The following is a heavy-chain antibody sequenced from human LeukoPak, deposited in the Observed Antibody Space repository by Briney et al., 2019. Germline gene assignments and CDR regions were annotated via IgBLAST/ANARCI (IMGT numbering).Heavy chain of an antibody. CDR3: AKIVGATSY. D-gene: IGHD1-26*01. CDR2: IWYDGSNK. CDR1: GFTFSSYG. Sequence: GRSLRLSCAASGFTFSSYGMHWVRQAPGKGLEWVAVIWYDGSNKYYADSVKGRFTISRDNSKNTLYLQMNSLRAEDTAVYYCAKIVGATSYWGQGTLVTVSS. J-gene: IGHJ4*02. V-gene: IGHV3-33*06.